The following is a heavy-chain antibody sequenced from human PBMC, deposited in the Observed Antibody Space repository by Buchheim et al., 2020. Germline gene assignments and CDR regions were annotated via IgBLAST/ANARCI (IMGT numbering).Heavy chain of an antibody. V-gene: IGHV3-7*01. J-gene: IGHJ5*02. D-gene: IGHD3/OR15-3a*01. CDR1: GFTFSNYW. Sequence: EVQLVESGGGLVQPGGSLRLSCVASGFTFSNYWMNWVRQAPGKGLVWVANIKQDGSEKYYVDSVEGRFTISRDNAKNSLYLQMNSLRAEDTAVYYCATSGAMDWVKIPWGQGTL. CDR2: IKQDGSEK. CDR3: ATSGAMDWVKIP.